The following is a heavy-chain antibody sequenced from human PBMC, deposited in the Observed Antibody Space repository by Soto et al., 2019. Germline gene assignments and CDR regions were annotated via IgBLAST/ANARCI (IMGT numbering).Heavy chain of an antibody. Sequence: GGSLRLSCAASGFTFSSYAMHWVRQAPGKGLEWVAVISYDGSNKYYADSVKGRFTISRDNSKNTLYLQMNSLRAEDTAVYYCAREDSNVYYYYGMDVWGQGTTVTVSS. J-gene: IGHJ6*02. CDR3: AREDSNVYYYYGMDV. CDR2: ISYDGSNK. D-gene: IGHD4-4*01. CDR1: GFTFSSYA. V-gene: IGHV3-30-3*01.